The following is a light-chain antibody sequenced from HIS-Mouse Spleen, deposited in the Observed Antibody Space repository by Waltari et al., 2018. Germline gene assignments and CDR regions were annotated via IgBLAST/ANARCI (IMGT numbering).Light chain of an antibody. CDR3: SSYAGSNNHVV. CDR1: SSDVGGYNY. CDR2: EVS. V-gene: IGLV2-8*01. J-gene: IGLJ2*01. Sequence: QSALTQPPSASGSPGQSVTIPCPGTSSDVGGYNYVPWYQQHPGTAPKLMIYEVSKRPSGVPDRFSGSKSGNTASLTVSGLQAEDEADYYCSSYAGSNNHVVFGGGTKLTVL.